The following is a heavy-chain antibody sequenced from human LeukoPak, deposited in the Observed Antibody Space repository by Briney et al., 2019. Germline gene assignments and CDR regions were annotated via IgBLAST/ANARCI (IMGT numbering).Heavy chain of an antibody. D-gene: IGHD1-26*01. V-gene: IGHV3-23*01. CDR1: GFTFSSYA. J-gene: IGHJ4*02. Sequence: GGSLRLSCAASGFTFSSYAMIWVRQSPGKGLEWLSAISDSGCATFCAVSVKGRFPISRENSKITLYLQMNSLRDDDTATYCCAKGYSGSYWGSYFDYWGQGTLVPVSS. CDR3: AKGYSGSYWGSYFDY. CDR2: ISDSGCAT.